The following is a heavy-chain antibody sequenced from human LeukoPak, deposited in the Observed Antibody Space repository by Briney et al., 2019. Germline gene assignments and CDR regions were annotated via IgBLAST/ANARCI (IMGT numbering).Heavy chain of an antibody. J-gene: IGHJ6*02. V-gene: IGHV3-23*01. CDR3: ARALVTSRNSYGMDV. Sequence: GGSLRPSCAASGFTFSSYAMSWVRQAPGKGLEWVSAISGSGGSTYYADSVKGRFTISRDNSKNTLYLQMNSLRAEDTAVHYCARALVTSRNSYGMDVWGQGTTVTVSS. CDR1: GFTFSSYA. D-gene: IGHD1-26*01. CDR2: ISGSGGST.